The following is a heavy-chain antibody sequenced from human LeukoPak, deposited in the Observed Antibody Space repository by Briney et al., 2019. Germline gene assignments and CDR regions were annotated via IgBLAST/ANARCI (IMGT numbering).Heavy chain of an antibody. J-gene: IGHJ4*02. Sequence: SETLSLTCTVSGSSISSRAFYWGWIRQPPGKGLEWIGSVYYSGTTYYNPSLMSRVTIFVDTSKNQFSLKLSSVTAADSAMYYCARHNAGTYYRFDYWGQGTLVTVSS. V-gene: IGHV4-39*01. CDR3: ARHNAGTYYRFDY. CDR2: VYYSGTT. D-gene: IGHD1-26*01. CDR1: GSSISSRAFY.